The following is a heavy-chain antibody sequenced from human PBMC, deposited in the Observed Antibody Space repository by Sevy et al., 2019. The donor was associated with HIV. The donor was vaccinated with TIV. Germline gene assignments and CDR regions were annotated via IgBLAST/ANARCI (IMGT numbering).Heavy chain of an antibody. D-gene: IGHD3-22*01. CDR2: IYTSGST. V-gene: IGHV4-4*07. Sequence: SETLSLTCTVSGGSISSYYWSWIRQPAGKGLEWIGRIYTSGSTNYNPSLKSRVTMSVDTSKNQFSLKLSSVTAADKAVYYCARDQGYYYDSSGYYFDYHDAFDIWGQGTMVTVSS. CDR1: GGSISSYY. CDR3: ARDQGYYYDSSGYYFDYHDAFDI. J-gene: IGHJ3*02.